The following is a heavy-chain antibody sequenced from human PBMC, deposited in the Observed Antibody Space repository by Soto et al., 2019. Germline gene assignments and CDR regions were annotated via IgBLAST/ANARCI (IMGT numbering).Heavy chain of an antibody. V-gene: IGHV4-34*01. CDR1: GGSFSGYY. CDR3: ARSHYYGSGSYWANRYPPWNNWFDP. D-gene: IGHD3-10*01. J-gene: IGHJ5*02. CDR2: INHSGST. Sequence: SETLSLTCAVYGGSFSGYYWSWIRQPPGKGLEWIGEINHSGSTNYNPSLKSRVTISVDTSKNQFSLKLGSVTAADTAVYYCARSHYYGSGSYWANRYPPWNNWFDPWGQGTLVTVSS.